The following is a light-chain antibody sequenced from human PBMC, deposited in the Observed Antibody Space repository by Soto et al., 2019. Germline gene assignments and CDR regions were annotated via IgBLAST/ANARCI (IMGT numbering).Light chain of an antibody. J-gene: IGKJ5*01. CDR2: DAS. CDR3: QQYHTSPIT. V-gene: IGKV1-5*01. CDR1: QTISNW. Sequence: DIQMTQSPSTLSASVGDRVTITWRASQTISNWLAWYQQKPGKAPTLLIYDASTLERGVPSRFSGTGSGTEFTLSIDSLQPDDFATYYCQQYHTSPITFGQGTRLEIK.